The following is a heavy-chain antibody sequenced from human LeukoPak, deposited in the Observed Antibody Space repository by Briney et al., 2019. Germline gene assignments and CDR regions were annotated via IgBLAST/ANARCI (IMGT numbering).Heavy chain of an antibody. Sequence: SVKVSCKASGGTFSSYAISWVRQAPGQGLEWMGGIIPIFGTANYAQKFQGRVTITTDESTSTAYMELSSLRSEDTAVYYCASPSECGGDCYSVSQIDYWGQGTLVTVSS. CDR2: IIPIFGTA. CDR3: ASPSECGGDCYSVSQIDY. D-gene: IGHD2-21*02. J-gene: IGHJ4*02. V-gene: IGHV1-69*05. CDR1: GGTFSSYA.